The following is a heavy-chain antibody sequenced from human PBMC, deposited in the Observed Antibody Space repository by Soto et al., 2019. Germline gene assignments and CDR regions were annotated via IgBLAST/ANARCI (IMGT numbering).Heavy chain of an antibody. V-gene: IGHV4-39*02. CDR3: ERLVVVAPVANA. D-gene: IGHD2-2*01. J-gene: IGHJ5*02. CDR2: IFYTGTT. Sequence: PSETLSLTCSVSGGSISYNIYYWGWIRQPPGKGLEGVGGIFYTGTTYYSPSLKDRVTISVDTSKNSFSLNLTSVTAADTAVYFCERLVVVAPVANAWGQGTLVTVSS. CDR1: GGSISYNIYY.